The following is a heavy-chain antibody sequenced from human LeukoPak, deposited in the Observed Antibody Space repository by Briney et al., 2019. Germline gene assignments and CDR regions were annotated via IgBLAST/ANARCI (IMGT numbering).Heavy chain of an antibody. Sequence: GGSLRLSCAASGFTFSSYAMSWVRQAPGKGLEWVSAISGSGGSTYYADSVKGRFTISRDNSKNTLYLQMNSLRAEDTAVYYCAKVSGSYYDGYYFDYWGQGTLVTVSS. D-gene: IGHD1-26*01. V-gene: IGHV3-23*01. CDR1: GFTFSSYA. J-gene: IGHJ4*02. CDR2: ISGSGGST. CDR3: AKVSGSYYDGYYFDY.